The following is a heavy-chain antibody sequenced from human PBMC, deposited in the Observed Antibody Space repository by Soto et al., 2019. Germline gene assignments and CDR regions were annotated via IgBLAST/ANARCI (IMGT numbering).Heavy chain of an antibody. CDR3: ARVRGCSGGSCRENSRGWYEGWFDP. D-gene: IGHD2-15*01. J-gene: IGHJ5*02. V-gene: IGHV1-18*01. CDR2: ISAYNGNT. Sequence: QVQLVQSGAEVKKPGASVKVSCKASGYTFTSYGISWVRQAPGQGLEWMGWISAYNGNTNYAQKLRGRVTMTTDTSTSPVYMELRSLRSDDTAVDYCARVRGCSGGSCRENSRGWYEGWFDPWGQGTLVTVSS. CDR1: GYTFTSYG.